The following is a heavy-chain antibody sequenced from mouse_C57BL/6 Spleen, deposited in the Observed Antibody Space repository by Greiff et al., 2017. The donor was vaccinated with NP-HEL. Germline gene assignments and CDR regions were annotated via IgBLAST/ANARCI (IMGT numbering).Heavy chain of an antibody. Sequence: VQLQQSGAELVRPGASVKLSCTASGFNIKDYYMHWVKQRPEQGLEWIGRIDPADGDTEYAPKFQGKATMTADTSSNTAYLQLSSLTSEDTAVYYCAFYDGPAGLAYWGQGTLVTVSA. CDR1: GFNIKDYY. D-gene: IGHD1-1*01. CDR2: IDPADGDT. CDR3: AFYDGPAGLAY. V-gene: IGHV14-1*01. J-gene: IGHJ3*01.